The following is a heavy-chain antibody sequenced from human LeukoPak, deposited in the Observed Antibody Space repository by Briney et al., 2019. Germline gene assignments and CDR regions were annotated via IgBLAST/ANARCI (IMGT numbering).Heavy chain of an antibody. J-gene: IGHJ4*02. CDR2: ISRSSSYI. D-gene: IGHD1-14*01. CDR3: TSLNRPPVLQGSKSEGVDN. V-gene: IGHV3-21*01. Sequence: NPGGSLRLSCAASGFTFSSYSMNWVRQAPGKGLEWVSSISRSSSYIYYADSVKGRFTISRDNAKNSLYLQMNSLRAEDTAVYYCTSLNRPPVLQGSKSEGVDNWGQGTLVTASS. CDR1: GFTFSSYS.